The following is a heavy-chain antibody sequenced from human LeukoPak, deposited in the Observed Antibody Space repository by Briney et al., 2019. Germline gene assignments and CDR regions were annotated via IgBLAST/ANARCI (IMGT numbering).Heavy chain of an antibody. D-gene: IGHD6-19*01. V-gene: IGHV4-61*02. J-gene: IGHJ3*02. CDR3: AREPCLSWDFGCSSGWYFGAFDI. CDR2: IYTSGST. CDR1: GGSISSGSYY. Sequence: SETLSLTCTVSGGSISSGSYYWSWIRQPAGKGLEWIGRIYTSGSTNYNPSLKSRVTISVDTSKNQFSLKLSSVTAAVTAVYYCAREPCLSWDFGCSSGWYFGAFDIWGQGTMVTVSS.